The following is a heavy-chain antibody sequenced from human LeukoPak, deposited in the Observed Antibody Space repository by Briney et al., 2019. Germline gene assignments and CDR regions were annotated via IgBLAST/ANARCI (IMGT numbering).Heavy chain of an antibody. CDR1: GFTFSDYY. CDR3: AKGYSYGHF. D-gene: IGHD5-18*01. J-gene: IGHJ4*02. V-gene: IGHV3-11*03. CDR2: ISSSSTYT. Sequence: GGSLRLSCAASGFTFSDYYMSWIRQAPGQGLEWLSYISSSSTYTNYADSVKGRFSISRDNAKNPVYLQMNSLRAEDTAVYYCAKGYSYGHFWGQGTLVTVSS.